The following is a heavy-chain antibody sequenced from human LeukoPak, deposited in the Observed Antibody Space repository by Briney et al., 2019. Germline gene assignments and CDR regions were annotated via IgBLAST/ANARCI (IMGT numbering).Heavy chain of an antibody. CDR3: TRPPPEYDILTGNNWFDP. Sequence: GGSLRLSCAASGFTFSGSAMHWVRQASGKGLDWVGRIRSKANSYATAYAASVKGRFTISRDDSKNTAYLQMNSLKTEDTAVYYCTRPPPEYDILTGNNWFDPWGQGTLVTVSS. J-gene: IGHJ5*02. CDR1: GFTFSGSA. D-gene: IGHD3-9*01. CDR2: IRSKANSYAT. V-gene: IGHV3-73*01.